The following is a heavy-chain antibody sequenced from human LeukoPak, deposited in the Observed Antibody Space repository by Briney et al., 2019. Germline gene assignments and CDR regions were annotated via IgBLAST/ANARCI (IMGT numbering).Heavy chain of an antibody. Sequence: GGSLRLSCAASGFTFSTYWMHWVRQAPGKGLVWVSRIETDGSSTSYADSVKGRFTISRDNAKNTLYLQMNSLRADDTAVYYCARDPSAVAGFFDYWGQGTLVTVSS. CDR3: ARDPSAVAGFFDY. J-gene: IGHJ4*02. D-gene: IGHD6-19*01. CDR2: IETDGSST. CDR1: GFTFSTYW. V-gene: IGHV3-74*01.